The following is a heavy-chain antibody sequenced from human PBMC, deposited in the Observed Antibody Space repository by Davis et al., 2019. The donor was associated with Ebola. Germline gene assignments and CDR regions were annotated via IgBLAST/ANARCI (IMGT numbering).Heavy chain of an antibody. Sequence: SETLSLTCAVYGGSFSGYYWSWIRQPPGKGLEWIGEINHSGSTNYNPSLKSRVTISVGTSKNQFSLKLSSVTAADTAVYYCATGYSSGWYHYYGMDVWGQGTTVTVSS. D-gene: IGHD6-19*01. CDR2: INHSGST. J-gene: IGHJ6*02. CDR3: ATGYSSGWYHYYGMDV. CDR1: GGSFSGYY. V-gene: IGHV4-34*01.